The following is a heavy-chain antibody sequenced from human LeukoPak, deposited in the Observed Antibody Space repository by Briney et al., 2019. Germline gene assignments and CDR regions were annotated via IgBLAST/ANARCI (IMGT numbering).Heavy chain of an antibody. Sequence: PSETLSLTCTVSGGSISSYYWSWIRQPPGKGLEWIGYIYYSGSTTYNPSLKSRVNIPVDTSKNKSPLKLNSVTAAHTAVYYCARGGPYVYFDLWGRGTLVTVSS. V-gene: IGHV4-59*01. CDR2: IYYSGST. J-gene: IGHJ2*01. CDR1: GGSISSYY. D-gene: IGHD3-16*01. CDR3: ARGGPYVYFDL.